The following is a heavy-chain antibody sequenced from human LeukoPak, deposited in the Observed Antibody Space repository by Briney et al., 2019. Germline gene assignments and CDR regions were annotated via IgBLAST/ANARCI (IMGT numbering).Heavy chain of an antibody. J-gene: IGHJ6*02. V-gene: IGHV3-23*01. CDR2: ISGSGGST. CDR3: AKGIPVRSSTSCYAPYYYYGMDV. Sequence: GGSLRLSCAASGFTFSSYAMSWVRQAPGKGLEWVSAISGSGGSTYYADSVKGRFIISRDNSKNTLYLQMNSLRAEDTAVYYCAKGIPVRSSTSCYAPYYYYGMDVWGQGTTVTVSS. D-gene: IGHD2-2*01. CDR1: GFTFSSYA.